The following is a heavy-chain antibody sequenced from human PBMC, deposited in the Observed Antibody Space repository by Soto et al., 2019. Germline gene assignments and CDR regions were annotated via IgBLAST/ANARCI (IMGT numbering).Heavy chain of an antibody. CDR2: IGPESGAT. Sequence: GASVKVSCKASGYTFTGHYIHWVRQAPEQGPEWMGEIGPESGATRYAQKFQGRVTMTRDTSITTVYMELKNLSPDDTAVYYCGRGRSGQIVVFYWGQGTPVT. CDR3: GRGRSGQIVVFY. J-gene: IGHJ4*02. V-gene: IGHV1-2*02. D-gene: IGHD1-26*01. CDR1: GYTFTGHY.